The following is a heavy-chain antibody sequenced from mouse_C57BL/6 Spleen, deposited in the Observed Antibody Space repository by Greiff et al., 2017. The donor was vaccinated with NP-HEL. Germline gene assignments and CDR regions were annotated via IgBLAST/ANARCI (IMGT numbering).Heavy chain of an antibody. D-gene: IGHD2-3*01. CDR3: TRGRWLPPWFAY. CDR2: IDPETGGT. J-gene: IGHJ3*01. V-gene: IGHV1-15*01. Sequence: VQLQESGAELVRPGASVTLSCKASGYTFTDYEMHWVKQTPVHGLEWIGAIDPETGGTAYNQKFKGKAILTADKSSSTAYMELRSLTSEDSAVYYCTRGRWLPPWFAYWGQGTLVTVSA. CDR1: GYTFTDYE.